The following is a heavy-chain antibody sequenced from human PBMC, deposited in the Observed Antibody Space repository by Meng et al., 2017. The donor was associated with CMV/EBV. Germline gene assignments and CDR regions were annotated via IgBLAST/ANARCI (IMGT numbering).Heavy chain of an antibody. J-gene: IGHJ6*02. CDR2: IYDSGST. V-gene: IGHV4-59*01. CDR1: GGSISSYY. CDR3: ARDRHPDYDFWSAEGVGSYYYGMDV. Sequence: SETLSLTCTVSGGSISSYYWSWIRQPPGKGLEWIGYIYDSGSTNYNPSLKSRVTISVDTSKNQFSLKLSSVTAADTAVYYCARDRHPDYDFWSAEGVGSYYYGMDVWGQGTTVTVSS. D-gene: IGHD3-3*01.